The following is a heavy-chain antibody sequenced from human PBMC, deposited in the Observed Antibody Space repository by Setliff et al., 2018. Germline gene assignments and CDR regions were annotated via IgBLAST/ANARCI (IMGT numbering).Heavy chain of an antibody. D-gene: IGHD1-1*01. Sequence: SETLSLTCGVSGASISDSYWSWIRQPPGKGLEWIGHILATGSTNHNPSRKSRIAISADTSRDRFSLRLTSVTAADTAIYYCARFCGTSNCQHAPLFDYWGQGILVTVSS. CDR2: ILATGST. CDR3: ARFCGTSNCQHAPLFDY. V-gene: IGHV4-4*08. J-gene: IGHJ4*02. CDR1: GASISDSY.